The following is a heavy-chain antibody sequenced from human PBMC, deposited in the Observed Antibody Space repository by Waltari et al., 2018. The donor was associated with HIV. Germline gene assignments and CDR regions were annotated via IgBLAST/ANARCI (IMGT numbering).Heavy chain of an antibody. CDR2: IYYSGRT. J-gene: IGHJ5*02. CDR3: ARVYSSSPNWFDP. CDR1: GGSISSSSYY. D-gene: IGHD6-6*01. V-gene: IGHV4-39*07. Sequence: QLQLQESGPGLVKPSETLSLTCTVSGGSISSSSYYWGWIRQPPGKGLESIGSIYYSGRTYHNPSLKSRVTISVDTSKNQFSLKLSSVTAADTAVYYCARVYSSSPNWFDPWGQGTLVTVSS.